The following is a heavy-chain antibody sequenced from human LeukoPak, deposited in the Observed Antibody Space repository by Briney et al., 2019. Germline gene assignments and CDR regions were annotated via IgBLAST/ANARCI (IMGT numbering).Heavy chain of an antibody. V-gene: IGHV4-4*07. CDR1: GGSISSYY. J-gene: IGHJ4*02. D-gene: IGHD6-19*01. Sequence: SETLSLTCTVSGGSISSYYWSWIRQPAGKGLEWIGRIYTSGSTNYNPSLKSRVTMSVDTSKNQFSLKLSSVTAAGTAVYYCARALHSSGWPSIDYWGQGTLVTVSS. CDR2: IYTSGST. CDR3: ARALHSSGWPSIDY.